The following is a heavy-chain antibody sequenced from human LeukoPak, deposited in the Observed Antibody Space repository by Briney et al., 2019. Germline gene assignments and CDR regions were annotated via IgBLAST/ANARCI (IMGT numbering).Heavy chain of an antibody. CDR1: GYSISSGYY. V-gene: IGHV4-38-2*02. D-gene: IGHD3-22*01. CDR3: ASLGHSSGYHPLDY. Sequence: SETLSLTCTVSGYSISSGYYWGWIRQPPGKGLEWIGSIYHSGSTYYNPSLKSRVTISVDTSKNQFSLKLSSVTAADTAVYYCASLGHSSGYHPLDYWGQGTLVTVSS. J-gene: IGHJ4*02. CDR2: IYHSGST.